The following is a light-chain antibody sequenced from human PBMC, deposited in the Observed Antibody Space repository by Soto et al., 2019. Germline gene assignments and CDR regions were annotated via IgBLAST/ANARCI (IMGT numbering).Light chain of an antibody. CDR2: KAS. CDR1: QSISDW. Sequence: DIQMTQSPSTLSASVGARVPITCRASQSISDWVAWYQQKPGKAPKLLIHKASSLQSGVPSRFSGSGSGTDFTLTISSLQPEDFATYYCQQANNFPLTFGGGTKVDIK. CDR3: QQANNFPLT. V-gene: IGKV1-5*03. J-gene: IGKJ4*01.